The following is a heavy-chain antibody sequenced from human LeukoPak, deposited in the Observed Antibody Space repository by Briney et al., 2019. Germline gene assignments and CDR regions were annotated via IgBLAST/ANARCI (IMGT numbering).Heavy chain of an antibody. D-gene: IGHD3-10*01. CDR3: AKDPRGYYYGMDV. V-gene: IGHV3-23*01. CDR2: ISGSGVST. J-gene: IGHJ6*04. CDR1: GFTFSNYA. Sequence: GGSLRLSCAASGFTFSNYAMSWVRQAPGKGLEWVSAISGSGVSTYYADSVKGRFTISRDNSKNTLYLQMNGLRAEDTAVYYCAKDPRGYYYGMDVWGKRTTVTVSS.